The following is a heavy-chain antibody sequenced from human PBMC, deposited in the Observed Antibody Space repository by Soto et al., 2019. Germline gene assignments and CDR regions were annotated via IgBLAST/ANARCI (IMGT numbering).Heavy chain of an antibody. J-gene: IGHJ6*02. V-gene: IGHV4-61*01. CDR3: ATLAVAGSLYYYGTDV. CDR2: IYYSGST. D-gene: IGHD6-19*01. CDR1: GGSVSSSNYY. Sequence: SETLSLTCTVSGGSVSSSNYYWSWIRQPPRKGLEWIGYIYYSGSTNYNPSLKSRVAISVDTSKNQFSLKLSSVTATDTAVYYCATLAVAGSLYYYGTDVWGQGTTVIVSS.